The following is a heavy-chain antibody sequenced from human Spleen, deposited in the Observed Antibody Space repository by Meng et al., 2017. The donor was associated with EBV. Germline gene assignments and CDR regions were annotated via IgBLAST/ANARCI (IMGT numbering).Heavy chain of an antibody. CDR2: ISWADAH. CDR1: GFSTRTSGVR. J-gene: IGHJ4*02. Sequence: HITFIEFRPRLVNPNQTFTLTCSSSGFSTRTSGVRVSWLRQTPGKAPEWLALISWADAHRHNPTPTTRTTITTDTPKNTLVLTPTIMDHVDTATCFCEHKIVLELFHSWGQGTLVTVSS. CDR3: EHKIVLELFHS. V-gene: IGHV2-5*02. D-gene: IGHD2-21*01.